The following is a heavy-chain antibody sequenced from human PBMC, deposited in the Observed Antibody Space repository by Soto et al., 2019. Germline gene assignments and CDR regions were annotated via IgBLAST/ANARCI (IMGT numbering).Heavy chain of an antibody. D-gene: IGHD4-17*01. CDR3: AKDADGDYGLGNWFDP. Sequence: EVQLVESGGGLVQPGRSLRLSCAASGFTFDDYAMHWVRQAPGKGLEWVSGISWNSGSIGYADSVKGRFTISRDNAKNSLYLQMNSLRAEDTALYYCAKDADGDYGLGNWFDPWGQGTLVTVSS. J-gene: IGHJ5*02. CDR2: ISWNSGSI. V-gene: IGHV3-9*01. CDR1: GFTFDDYA.